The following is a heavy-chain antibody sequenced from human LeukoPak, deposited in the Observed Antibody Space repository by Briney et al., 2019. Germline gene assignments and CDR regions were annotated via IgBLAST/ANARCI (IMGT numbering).Heavy chain of an antibody. V-gene: IGHV3-74*01. CDR2: INSDGSTT. J-gene: IGHJ4*02. CDR3: ARVGFSGAYDY. D-gene: IGHD2-15*01. Sequence: PGGSLRLSCAASGFTFSSHWMHWVRQAPGKGLVWVSHINSDGSTTNYADSVKGRFTISRENAKNSLYLQMNSLRAGDTAVYYCARVGFSGAYDYWGQGTLVTVSS. CDR1: GFTFSSHW.